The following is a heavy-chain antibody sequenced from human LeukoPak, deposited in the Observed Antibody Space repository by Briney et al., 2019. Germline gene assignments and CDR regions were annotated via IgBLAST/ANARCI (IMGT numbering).Heavy chain of an antibody. CDR3: AKDSAGVVVPAAPQP. CDR1: GFTFSSYA. D-gene: IGHD2-2*01. J-gene: IGHJ5*02. Sequence: GGSLRLSCAASGFTFSSYAMSLVRQAPGKGLEWVSAISGSGGSTYYADSVKGRFTISRDNSKNTLYLQMNSLRAEDTAVYYCAKDSAGVVVPAAPQPWGQGTLVTVSS. CDR2: ISGSGGST. V-gene: IGHV3-23*01.